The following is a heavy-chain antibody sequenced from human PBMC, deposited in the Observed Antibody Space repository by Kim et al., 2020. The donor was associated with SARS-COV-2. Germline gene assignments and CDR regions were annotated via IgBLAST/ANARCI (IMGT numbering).Heavy chain of an antibody. CDR3: GRGGYVDY. V-gene: IGHV3-74*03. J-gene: IGHJ4*02. D-gene: IGHD2-2*01. CDR2: GSST. Sequence: GSSTTYADSVKGRFTISRDNAKNTLYLQMNSLRAEDTAVYYCGRGGYVDYWGQGTLVTVSS.